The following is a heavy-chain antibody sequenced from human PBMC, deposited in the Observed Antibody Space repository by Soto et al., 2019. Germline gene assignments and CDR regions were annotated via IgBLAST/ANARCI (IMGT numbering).Heavy chain of an antibody. V-gene: IGHV1-8*01. D-gene: IGHD3-10*01. CDR3: ARGWRDYYGQDAFDI. CDR2: MNPNSGNT. Sequence: ASVKVSCKASGYTFTSYDINWVRQANGQGLEWMGWMNPNSGNTGYAQKFQGRVTMTRNTSISTAYMELSSLRSEDTAVYYCARGWRDYYGQDAFDIWGQGTMVTVSS. CDR1: GYTFTSYD. J-gene: IGHJ3*02.